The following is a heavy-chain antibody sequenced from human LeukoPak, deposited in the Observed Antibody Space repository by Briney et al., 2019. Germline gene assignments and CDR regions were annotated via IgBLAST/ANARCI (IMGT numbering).Heavy chain of an antibody. Sequence: GRSLRLSCAASGFTFDDYAMHWVRQAPGKGLEWVSGISWNSGSIGYADSVKGRFTISRDNAKNSLYLQMNSLRAEDTALYYCAKGGSRVYYYGMDVWGQGTTVTVSS. V-gene: IGHV3-9*01. D-gene: IGHD5-12*01. CDR3: AKGGSRVYYYGMDV. CDR2: ISWNSGSI. CDR1: GFTFDDYA. J-gene: IGHJ6*02.